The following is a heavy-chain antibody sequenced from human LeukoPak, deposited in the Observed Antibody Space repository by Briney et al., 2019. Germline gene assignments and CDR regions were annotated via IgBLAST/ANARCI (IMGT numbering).Heavy chain of an antibody. CDR3: ARADSNIAARRIGFDY. J-gene: IGHJ4*02. Sequence: PGGSLRLSCAASGFTFSSYSMNWVRQAPGKGPEWVSSISGSSSYIYYADSVKGRFTISRDNAKKSLYLQMNNLRAGDTALYYCARADSNIAARRIGFDYWGQGTLVTVSS. CDR2: ISGSSSYI. CDR1: GFTFSSYS. D-gene: IGHD6-6*01. V-gene: IGHV3-21*01.